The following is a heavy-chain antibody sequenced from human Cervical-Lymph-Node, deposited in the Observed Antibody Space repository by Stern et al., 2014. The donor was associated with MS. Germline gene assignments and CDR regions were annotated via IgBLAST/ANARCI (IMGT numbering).Heavy chain of an antibody. D-gene: IGHD3-22*01. V-gene: IGHV3-9*01. CDR3: AKDTTPDYYDSSGAPFDY. CDR1: GFTFDDYA. CDR2: ISWNSCSI. J-gene: IGHJ4*02. Sequence: VQLVESGGGLVQPGRSLRLSCAASGFTFDDYAMHWVRQAPGKGLEWVSGISWNSCSIGYADSVKGRFTISRDNAKTSLYLQMNSLRAEDTALYYCAKDTTPDYYDSSGAPFDYWGQGTLVTVSS.